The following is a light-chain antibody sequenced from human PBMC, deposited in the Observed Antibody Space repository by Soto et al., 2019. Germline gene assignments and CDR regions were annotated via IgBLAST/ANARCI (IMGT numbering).Light chain of an antibody. CDR1: QSVSDNY. CDR2: GAS. V-gene: IGKV3-20*01. J-gene: IGKJ1*01. Sequence: EIVLTQSPGTLSLSPGERATLSCRASQSVSDNYLAWYQRKPGQAPRLLIYGASSRASGIPDRFSGSGSGTDFTLTISRLEPEDFAVYYCRQYGFSLRTFGQGTKVDIK. CDR3: RQYGFSLRT.